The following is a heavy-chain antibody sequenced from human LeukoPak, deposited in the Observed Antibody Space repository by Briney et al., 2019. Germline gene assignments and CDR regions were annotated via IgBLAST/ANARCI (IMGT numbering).Heavy chain of an antibody. D-gene: IGHD2-15*01. CDR2: ISSSGSTI. CDR3: AREGDSYGYLGCSGGSCYLPNYYYMDV. J-gene: IGHJ6*03. CDR1: GFTFSDYY. V-gene: IGHV3-11*01. Sequence: PGGSLRLSCAASGFTFSDYYMSWIRQAPGKGLEWVSYISSSGSTIYYADSVKGRFTISGDNAKNSLYLQMNSLRAEDTAVYYCAREGDSYGYLGCSGGSCYLPNYYYMDVWGKGTTVTVSS.